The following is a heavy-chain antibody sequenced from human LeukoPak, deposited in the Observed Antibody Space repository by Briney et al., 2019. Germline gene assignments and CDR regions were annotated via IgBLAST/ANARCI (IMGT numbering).Heavy chain of an antibody. CDR1: GGSISSYY. CDR2: IYYSGST. V-gene: IGHV4-59*01. J-gene: IGHJ6*03. Sequence: PSETLSPTCTVSGGSISSYYWSWIRQPPGKGLEWIGYIYYSGSTNYNPSLKSRVTISVDTSKNQFSLKLSSVTAADTAVYYCAREGKDIVVVPAAMRYYYYMDVWGKGTTVTISS. D-gene: IGHD2-2*01. CDR3: AREGKDIVVVPAAMRYYYYMDV.